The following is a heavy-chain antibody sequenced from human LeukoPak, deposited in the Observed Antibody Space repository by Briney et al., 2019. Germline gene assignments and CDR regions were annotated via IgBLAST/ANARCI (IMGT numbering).Heavy chain of an antibody. CDR1: GGSISSYY. D-gene: IGHD2-15*01. V-gene: IGHV4-59*12. CDR2: IYYSGST. CDR3: ARDRHCSGGSCYSWPPSYYFDY. Sequence: PSETLSLTCTVSGGSISSYYWSWIRQPPGKGLEWIGYIYYSGSTYYNPSLKSRVTISVDTSKNQFSLKLSSVTAADTAVYYCARDRHCSGGSCYSWPPSYYFDYWGQGTLVTVSS. J-gene: IGHJ4*02.